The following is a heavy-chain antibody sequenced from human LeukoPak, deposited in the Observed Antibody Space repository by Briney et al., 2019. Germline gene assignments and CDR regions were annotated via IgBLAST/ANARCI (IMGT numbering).Heavy chain of an antibody. Sequence: SETLSLTCTVSGGSLSSSSYYWGWVRQPPGKGLEWIGSIYYSGSTYYNPSLKSRVTISVDTSKNQFSLKLSSVTAADTAVYYCGRQELGEQAFDIWGQGTMVTVSS. D-gene: IGHD3-10*01. CDR1: GGSLSSSSYY. J-gene: IGHJ3*02. V-gene: IGHV4-39*07. CDR2: IYYSGST. CDR3: GRQELGEQAFDI.